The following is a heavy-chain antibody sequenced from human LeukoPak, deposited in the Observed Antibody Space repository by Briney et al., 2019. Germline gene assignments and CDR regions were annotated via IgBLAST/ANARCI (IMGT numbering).Heavy chain of an antibody. J-gene: IGHJ4*02. Sequence: SETLSLTCTVSGGSISSYYWSWIRQPPGKGLEWIGYIYYSGSTNYNPSLKCRVTISVDTSKNQFSLKLSSVTAADTAVYYCARAGIAVAADFDYWGQGTLVTVSS. V-gene: IGHV4-59*01. CDR3: ARAGIAVAADFDY. CDR1: GGSISSYY. CDR2: IYYSGST. D-gene: IGHD6-19*01.